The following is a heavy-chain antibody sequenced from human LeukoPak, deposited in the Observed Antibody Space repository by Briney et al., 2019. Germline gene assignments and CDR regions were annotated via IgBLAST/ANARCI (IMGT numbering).Heavy chain of an antibody. D-gene: IGHD3-10*01. CDR2: IWYDGSNI. CDR1: GFMFSDYG. V-gene: IGHV3-33*06. Sequence: GGSLRLSCAASGFMFSDYGMHWVRQAPGKGLEWVAAIWYDGSNIFYADSVKGRFTIFRDNSKNALYLQMNSLRAEDTADYYCAKEGDRGEALYYYYMDVWGNGTTATVSS. CDR3: AKEGDRGEALYYYYMDV. J-gene: IGHJ6*03.